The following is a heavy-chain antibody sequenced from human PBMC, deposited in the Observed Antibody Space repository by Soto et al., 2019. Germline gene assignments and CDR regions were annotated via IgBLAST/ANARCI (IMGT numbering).Heavy chain of an antibody. CDR3: ASAVTHPDYYYYYYMDV. CDR2: IYYSGST. D-gene: IGHD4-17*01. J-gene: IGHJ6*03. Sequence: SETLSLTCTVSGGSISSYYWSWIRQPPGKGLEWIGYIYYSGSTNYNPSLKSRVTISVDTSKNQFSLKLSSVTAADTAVYYCASAVTHPDYYYYYYMDVWGKGTTVTVSS. V-gene: IGHV4-59*01. CDR1: GGSISSYY.